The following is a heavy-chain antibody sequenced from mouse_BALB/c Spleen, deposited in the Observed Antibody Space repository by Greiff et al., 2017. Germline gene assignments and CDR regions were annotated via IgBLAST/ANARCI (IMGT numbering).Heavy chain of an antibody. Sequence: EVQLQQSGAELAKPGASVKIPCKASGYTFTDYNMDWVKQSHGKSLEWIGDINPNNGGTIYNQKFKGKATLTVDKSSSTAYMELRSLTSEDTAVYYCARSGGNYVRGAMDYWGQGTSVTVSS. CDR1: GYTFTDYN. CDR2: INPNNGGT. D-gene: IGHD2-1*01. J-gene: IGHJ4*01. CDR3: ARSGGNYVRGAMDY. V-gene: IGHV1-18*01.